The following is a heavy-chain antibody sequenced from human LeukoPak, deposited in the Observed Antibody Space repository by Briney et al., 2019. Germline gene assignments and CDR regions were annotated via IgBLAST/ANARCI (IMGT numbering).Heavy chain of an antibody. V-gene: IGHV3-23*01. D-gene: IGHD6-13*01. CDR2: ISGSGVTT. CDR3: ARSQSSSLIDY. Sequence: GGSLRLSCAASGFTFTSYAMSWVRQAPGKGLEWVSAISGSGVTTYYADSVKGRFTISRDNSKNTLYLQMNSLTVEDTAVYYCARSQSSSLIDYWGQGTLVTVSS. J-gene: IGHJ4*02. CDR1: GFTFTSYA.